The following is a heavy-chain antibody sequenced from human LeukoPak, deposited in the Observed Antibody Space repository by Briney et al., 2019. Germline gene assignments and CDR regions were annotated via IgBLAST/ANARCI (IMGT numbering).Heavy chain of an antibody. J-gene: IGHJ4*02. CDR2: ISYIGTT. CDR1: GASITSGGYH. D-gene: IGHD3-22*01. CDR3: ARQEYSESSAFDY. V-gene: IGHV4-30-4*01. Sequence: SQTLSLTCSVSGASITSGGYHWSWLRQPPGKGLEWIGDISYIGTTFYSPSLRGRLTISLDTSKHQFSLNLSSVTAADTAVYYCARQEYSESSAFDYWGQGTLVTVSS.